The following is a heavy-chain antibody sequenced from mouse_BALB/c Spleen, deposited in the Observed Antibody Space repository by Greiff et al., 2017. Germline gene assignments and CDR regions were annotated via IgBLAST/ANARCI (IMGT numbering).Heavy chain of an antibody. V-gene: IGHV5-17*02. D-gene: IGHD4-1*01. CDR1: GFTFSSFG. CDR3: ARSMGRGYYFDY. Sequence: EVKLMESGGGLVQPGGSRKLSCAASGFTFSSFGMHWVRQAPEKGLEWVAYISSGSSTIYYADTVKGRFTISRDNPKNTLFLQMTSLRSEDTAMYYCARSMGRGYYFDYWGQGTTLTVSS. CDR2: ISSGSSTI. J-gene: IGHJ2*01.